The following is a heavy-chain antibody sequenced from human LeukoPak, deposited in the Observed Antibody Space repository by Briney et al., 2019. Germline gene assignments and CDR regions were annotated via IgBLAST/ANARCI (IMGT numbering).Heavy chain of an antibody. Sequence: SETLSLTCTVSGGSISSRTYYWGWIRQPPGKGLEWIGTIYYSGSTYYNPSLKSRVTISVDTSKNQLSLKLSSVTAADTAVYYCARDKAVLRYFDWPPNDAFDIWGQGTMVTVSS. CDR3: ARDKAVLRYFDWPPNDAFDI. D-gene: IGHD3-9*01. CDR2: IYYSGST. V-gene: IGHV4-39*07. CDR1: GGSISSRTYY. J-gene: IGHJ3*02.